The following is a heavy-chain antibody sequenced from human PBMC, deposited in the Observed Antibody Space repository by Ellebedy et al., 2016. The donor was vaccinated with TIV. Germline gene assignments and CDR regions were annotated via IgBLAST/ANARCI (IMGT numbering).Heavy chain of an antibody. CDR1: GFTFTSYG. Sequence: GGSLRLSXGASGFTFTSYGMHWVRQAPGKGLEWVASISHDGMSKFYADSVKGRFTISRDNSKSTFYLQTSSLRAEDTAVYYCAKDGIHYYGSGSFIDHWGQGTQVTVSS. V-gene: IGHV3-30*18. J-gene: IGHJ4*02. CDR2: ISHDGMSK. CDR3: AKDGIHYYGSGSFIDH. D-gene: IGHD3-10*01.